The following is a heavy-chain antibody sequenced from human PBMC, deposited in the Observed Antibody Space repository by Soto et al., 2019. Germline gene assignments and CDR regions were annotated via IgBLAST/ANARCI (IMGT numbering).Heavy chain of an antibody. CDR3: ARSYSGGDAYFDY. J-gene: IGHJ4*02. D-gene: IGHD2-21*02. Sequence: QLQLQESGSGLVKPSQTLSLTCAVSGGSISSGGYAWAWIRQPPGKGLEWVGHIYQSGSTYYNPSLKSRVTIAADRSKNQFSLNLASVTAADTAVYYCARSYSGGDAYFDYWGQGTVVTVSS. V-gene: IGHV4-30-2*01. CDR1: GGSISSGGYA. CDR2: IYQSGST.